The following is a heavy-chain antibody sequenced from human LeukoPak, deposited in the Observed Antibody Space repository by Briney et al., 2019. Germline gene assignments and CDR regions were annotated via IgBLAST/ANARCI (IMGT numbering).Heavy chain of an antibody. CDR3: ASNLPYSSGWYLPVPY. CDR2: INHSGST. D-gene: IGHD6-19*01. V-gene: IGHV4-34*01. CDR1: GGSFSGYY. J-gene: IGHJ4*02. Sequence: SETLSLTCAVYGGSFSGYYWSWIRQPPGKGLEWIGEINHSGSTNYNPSLKSRVTISVDTSKNQFSLKLSSVTAADTAVYYCASNLPYSSGWYLPVPYWGQGTLVTVSS.